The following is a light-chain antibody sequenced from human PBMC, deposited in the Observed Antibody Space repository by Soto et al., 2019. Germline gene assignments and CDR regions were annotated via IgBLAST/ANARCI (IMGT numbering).Light chain of an antibody. CDR1: QSISSW. Sequence: DIQMTQSPSTLSASVGDRVTITCRASQSISSWLAWYQQKPGKAPKLLIYDASSLESGVPSRFSGSGSGTEFTLTIRSLQTDDFASYYCQQYDSYSWTFGQGTQVDIK. V-gene: IGKV1-5*01. CDR2: DAS. J-gene: IGKJ1*01. CDR3: QQYDSYSWT.